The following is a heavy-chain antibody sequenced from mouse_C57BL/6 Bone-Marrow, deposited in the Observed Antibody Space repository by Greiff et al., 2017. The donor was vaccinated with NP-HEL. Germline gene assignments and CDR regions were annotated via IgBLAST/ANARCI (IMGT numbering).Heavy chain of an antibody. CDR1: GYTFTSYW. V-gene: IGHV1-64*01. Sequence: QVQLQQPGAELVKPGASVKLSCKASGYTFTSYWMHWVKQRPGQGLEWIGMIHPNSGSTNYNEKFKSKATLTVDKSSSTAYMHLSSLTSEDSAVYDCARARYYYDSGGFAYWGQGTLVTVSA. D-gene: IGHD1-1*01. CDR2: IHPNSGST. J-gene: IGHJ3*01. CDR3: ARARYYYDSGGFAY.